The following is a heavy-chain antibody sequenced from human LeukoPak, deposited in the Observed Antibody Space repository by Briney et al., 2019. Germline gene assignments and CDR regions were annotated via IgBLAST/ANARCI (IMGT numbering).Heavy chain of an antibody. V-gene: IGHV1-2*02. CDR1: GYTFTGYY. CDR2: INPNSGGT. CDR3: ARGTGYDSSGYDNWFDP. J-gene: IGHJ5*02. Sequence: ASVKVSCKASGYTFTGYYMHWVRQVPGQGLEWMGWINPNSGGTNYAQKFQGRVTMTRDTSISTAYMELSRLRSDDTAVYYCARGTGYDSSGYDNWFDPWGQGTLVTVSS. D-gene: IGHD3-22*01.